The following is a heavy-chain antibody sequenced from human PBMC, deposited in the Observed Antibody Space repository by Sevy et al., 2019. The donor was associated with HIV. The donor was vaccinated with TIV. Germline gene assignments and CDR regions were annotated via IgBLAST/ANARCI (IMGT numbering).Heavy chain of an antibody. D-gene: IGHD5-12*01. CDR1: GGTFSSYA. CDR3: AGTGSRDGYNYGPYFDY. J-gene: IGHJ4*02. V-gene: IGHV1-69*13. Sequence: ASVKVSCKASGGTFSSYAISWVRQAPGQGLEWMGGIIPIFGTANYAQKFQGRVTITADESTSTAYMELSSLRSEDTAVYYCAGTGSRDGYNYGPYFDYWGQGTLVTVSS. CDR2: IIPIFGTA.